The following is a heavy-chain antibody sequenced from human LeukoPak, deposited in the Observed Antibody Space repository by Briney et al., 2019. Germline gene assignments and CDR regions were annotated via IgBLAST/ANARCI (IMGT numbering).Heavy chain of an antibody. CDR3: ARESAVVGATISY. J-gene: IGHJ4*02. V-gene: IGHV4-4*07. CDR2: IETSGYT. CDR1: GDSISTYY. D-gene: IGHD1-26*01. Sequence: PSETLSLTCTVSGDSISTYYWSWLRQPAGKGLEWIGHIETSGYTNYNPSLKSRVTISVDSSKNQFSLRLSSVTAADTAVYYCARESAVVGATISYWGQGTLVTVSS.